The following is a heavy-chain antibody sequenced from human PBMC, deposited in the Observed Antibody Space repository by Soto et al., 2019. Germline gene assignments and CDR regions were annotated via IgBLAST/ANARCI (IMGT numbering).Heavy chain of an antibody. CDR1: GGSFSGYY. CDR2: INHSGGT. Sequence: SETLSLTCAVYGGSFSGYYWSWIRQPPGKGLEWIGEINHSGGTNYNPSLKSRVTISVDTSKNQFSLKLSSVTAADTAVYYCARGPLGYCSGGSCPKGAFDIWGQGTMVTVSS. V-gene: IGHV4-34*01. CDR3: ARGPLGYCSGGSCPKGAFDI. D-gene: IGHD2-15*01. J-gene: IGHJ3*02.